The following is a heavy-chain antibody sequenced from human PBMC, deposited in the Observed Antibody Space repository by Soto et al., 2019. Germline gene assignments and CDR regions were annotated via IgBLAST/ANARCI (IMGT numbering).Heavy chain of an antibody. Sequence: GASVKVSCKASGYTFTSYDINWMRQATGQGLEWMGWMNPNSGNTGYAQKFQGRVTMTRNTSISTAYMELSSLRSEDTAVYYCARGRFPYCSITSYYSGNGFDPWGQGTLVTVSS. CDR1: GYTFTSYD. V-gene: IGHV1-8*01. CDR3: ARGRFPYCSITSYYSGNGFDP. D-gene: IGHD2-2*01. J-gene: IGHJ5*02. CDR2: MNPNSGNT.